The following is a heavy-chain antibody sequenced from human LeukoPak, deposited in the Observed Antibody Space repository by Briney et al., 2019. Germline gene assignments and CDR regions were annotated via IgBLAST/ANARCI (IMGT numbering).Heavy chain of an antibody. CDR3: ARGGVGSGYYGDFDY. D-gene: IGHD3-22*01. V-gene: IGHV4-34*01. J-gene: IGHJ4*02. CDR2: INHSGST. CDR1: GGSFSGYY. Sequence: SETLSLTCAVYGGSFSGYYWSWIRQPPGEGREWSGEINHSGSTNYNPSLKSRVTISVDTSKNQFSLKLSSVTAADTAVYYCARGGVGSGYYGDFDYWGQGTLVTVSS.